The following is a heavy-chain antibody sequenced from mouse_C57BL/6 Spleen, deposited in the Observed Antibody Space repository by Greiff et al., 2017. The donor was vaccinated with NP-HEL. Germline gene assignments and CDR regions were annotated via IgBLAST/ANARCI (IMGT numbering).Heavy chain of an antibody. Sequence: VQLKESGPELVKPGASVKMSCKASGYTFTDYNMHWVKQSHGKSLEWIGYINPNNGGTSYNQKFKGKATLTVNKSSSTAYMELRSLTSEDSAVYYCARSYDYEYWFAYWGQGTLVTVSA. CDR1: GYTFTDYN. D-gene: IGHD2-4*01. J-gene: IGHJ3*01. CDR2: INPNNGGT. V-gene: IGHV1-22*01. CDR3: ARSYDYEYWFAY.